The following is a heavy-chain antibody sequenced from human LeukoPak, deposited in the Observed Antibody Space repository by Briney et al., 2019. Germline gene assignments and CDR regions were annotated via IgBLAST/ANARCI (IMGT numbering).Heavy chain of an antibody. Sequence: PSETLSLTCTVSGGSISSDYWSWIRQPPGKGLEWIGNIYYSGITNYNPSLKSRVTISVDRSKNQFSLKLSSVTAADTAVYYCARHRSGTYWRAFDIWGQGTMVTVSS. CDR3: ARHRSGTYWRAFDI. J-gene: IGHJ3*02. V-gene: IGHV4-59*08. CDR2: IYYSGIT. CDR1: GGSISSDY. D-gene: IGHD1-26*01.